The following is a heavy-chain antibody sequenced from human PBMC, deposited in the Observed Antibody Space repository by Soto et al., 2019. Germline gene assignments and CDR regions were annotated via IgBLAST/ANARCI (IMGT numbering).Heavy chain of an antibody. Sequence: TWVPLRLSCAASGFTISSKYRSWVRQAPGRGLEWVSLIYDGGSTYYADSVKGRFTISRDNSKNTLYLQMNSLRAEDTAVYYCAKVPSGAVAGKYYYYYGMDVWGQGTTVTVSS. J-gene: IGHJ6*02. D-gene: IGHD6-19*01. CDR2: IYDGGST. CDR1: GFTISSKY. CDR3: AKVPSGAVAGKYYYYYGMDV. V-gene: IGHV3-66*02.